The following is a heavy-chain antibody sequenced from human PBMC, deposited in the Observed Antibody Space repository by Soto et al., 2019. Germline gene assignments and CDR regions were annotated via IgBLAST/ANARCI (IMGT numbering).Heavy chain of an antibody. Sequence: GASVKVSCKVSGYTLTELSMHWVRQAPGKGLEWMGGFDPEDGETIYAQKFQGRVTMTEDTSTDTAYMELSSLRSEDTAVYYWATTRFVETNNWFDLWGQGTLVTVSS. CDR2: FDPEDGET. J-gene: IGHJ5*02. CDR3: ATTRFVETNNWFDL. D-gene: IGHD3-3*01. V-gene: IGHV1-24*01. CDR1: GYTLTELS.